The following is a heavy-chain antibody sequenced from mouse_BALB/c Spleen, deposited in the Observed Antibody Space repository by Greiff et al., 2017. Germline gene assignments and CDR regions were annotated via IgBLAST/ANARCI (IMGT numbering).Heavy chain of an antibody. Sequence: VQLQQSGTVLARPGASVKMSCKASGYTFTSYWMHWVKQRPGQGLEWIGAIYPGNSDTSYNQKFKGKAKLTAVTSTSTAYMELSSLTNEDSAVYYCTRSDGYSYYYAMDYWGQGTSVTVSS. CDR3: TRSDGYSYYYAMDY. V-gene: IGHV1-5*01. D-gene: IGHD2-3*01. CDR2: IYPGNSDT. J-gene: IGHJ4*01. CDR1: GYTFTSYW.